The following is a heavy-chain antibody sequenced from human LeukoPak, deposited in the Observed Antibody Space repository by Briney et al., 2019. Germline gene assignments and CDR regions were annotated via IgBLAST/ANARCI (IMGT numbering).Heavy chain of an antibody. D-gene: IGHD6-19*01. Sequence: GASVKVSCKASGYTFTGYYMHWVRQAPGQGLEWMGRINPNSGGTNHAQKFQGRVTMTRDTSISTAYMELSRLRSDDTAVYYCARVDRAVAGILYFDYWGQGTLVTVSS. V-gene: IGHV1-2*06. CDR2: INPNSGGT. J-gene: IGHJ4*02. CDR3: ARVDRAVAGILYFDY. CDR1: GYTFTGYY.